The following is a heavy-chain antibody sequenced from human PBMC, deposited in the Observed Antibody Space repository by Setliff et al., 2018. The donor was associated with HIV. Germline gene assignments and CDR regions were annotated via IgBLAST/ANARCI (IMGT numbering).Heavy chain of an antibody. CDR3: VRGALLAAFDFDY. CDR1: GYTFTTYS. Sequence: ASVKVSCKASGYTFTTYSLHWVRRAPGHSLEWVGWINVGKGDTKYSQELQDRVTITRDTSANTAYMELSSLRSDDTAVYFCVRGALLAAFDFDYWGQGTLVTVSS. CDR2: INVGKGDT. J-gene: IGHJ4*01. D-gene: IGHD3-10*01. V-gene: IGHV1-3*01.